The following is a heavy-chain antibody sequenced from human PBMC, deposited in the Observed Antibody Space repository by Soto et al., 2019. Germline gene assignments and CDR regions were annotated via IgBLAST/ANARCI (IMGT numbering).Heavy chain of an antibody. Sequence: GTSVKVSCKASGGTFSSYTISWVRQAPGQGLEWMGRIIPILGIANYAQKFQGRVTITADKSTSTAYMELSSLRSEDTAVYYCAREYCSSTSCSRPVGAKHWGQGTLVTVSS. J-gene: IGHJ4*02. D-gene: IGHD2-2*01. CDR3: AREYCSSTSCSRPVGAKH. CDR1: GGTFSSYT. CDR2: IIPILGIA. V-gene: IGHV1-69*04.